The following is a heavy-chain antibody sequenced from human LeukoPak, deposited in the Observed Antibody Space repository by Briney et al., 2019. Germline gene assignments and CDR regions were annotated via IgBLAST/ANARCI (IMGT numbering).Heavy chain of an antibody. D-gene: IGHD6-6*01. CDR2: VYYSGRT. CDR1: GDSISSYY. J-gene: IGHJ4*02. CDR3: ARQYSSSSYFDY. Sequence: SETLSLTCSVSGDSISSYYWIWIRQPPGKGLEWIGHVYYSGRTNYNPTLESRVTISVDTSKNQFSLNLTSVTAADTAVYYCARQYSSSSYFDYWGQGTLVTVSS. V-gene: IGHV4-59*08.